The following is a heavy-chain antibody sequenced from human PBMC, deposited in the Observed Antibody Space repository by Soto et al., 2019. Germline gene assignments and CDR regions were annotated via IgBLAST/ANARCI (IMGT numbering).Heavy chain of an antibody. CDR1: GFTFSSYA. Sequence: QVQLVESGGGVVQPGRSLRLSCAASGFTFSSYAMHWVRQAPGKGLEWVAVISYDGSNKYYADSVKGRFTISRDNSKNTLYLQMNSLRAEDTAVYYCARDRGDRKGYHYYYGMDVWGQGTTVTVSS. D-gene: IGHD2-21*02. CDR3: ARDRGDRKGYHYYYGMDV. J-gene: IGHJ6*02. CDR2: ISYDGSNK. V-gene: IGHV3-30-3*01.